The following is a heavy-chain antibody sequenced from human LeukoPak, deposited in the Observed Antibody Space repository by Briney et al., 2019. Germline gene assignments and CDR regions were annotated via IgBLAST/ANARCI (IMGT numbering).Heavy chain of an antibody. D-gene: IGHD3-3*02. CDR3: ASGRTIFYYYMDV. V-gene: IGHV1-2*02. CDR2: INPKRGDT. J-gene: IGHJ6*03. CDR1: GGTFNSYA. Sequence: ASVKVSCKASGGTFNSYAISWVRQAPGQGLKWMGWINPKRGDTNYAQKFQGRVTMTRDTSISTVYMELSRLRSDDTAVYYCASGRTIFYYYMDVWGKGTTVTISS.